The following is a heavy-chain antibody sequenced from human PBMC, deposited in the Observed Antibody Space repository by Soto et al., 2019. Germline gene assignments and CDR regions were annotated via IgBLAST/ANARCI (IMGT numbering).Heavy chain of an antibody. Sequence: PGGSLRLSCAASGFTFSSYAMSWVRQAPGKGLEWVSAISGSGGSTYYADSVKGRFTISRDNSKNTLYLQMNGLRAEDTAVYYCAKFGRRWLQWGNFFDYWGQGTLVTVSS. J-gene: IGHJ4*02. CDR1: GFTFSSYA. D-gene: IGHD5-12*01. CDR2: ISGSGGST. V-gene: IGHV3-23*01. CDR3: AKFGRRWLQWGNFFDY.